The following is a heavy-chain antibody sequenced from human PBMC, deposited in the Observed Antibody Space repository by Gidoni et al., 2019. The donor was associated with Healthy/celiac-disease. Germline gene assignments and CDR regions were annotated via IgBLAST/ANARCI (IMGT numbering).Heavy chain of an antibody. CDR1: GFTFSDYY. CDR3: ATLSYESEFDY. V-gene: IGHV3-11*06. J-gene: IGHJ4*02. D-gene: IGHD5-12*01. CDR2: ISSSSSYT. Sequence: QVQLVESGGGLVKPGGSLRLSCAASGFTFSDYYMSWIRQAPGKGLEWVSYISSSSSYTNYADSVKGRFTISRDNAKNSLYLQMNSLRAEDTAVYYCATLSYESEFDYWGQGTLVTVSS.